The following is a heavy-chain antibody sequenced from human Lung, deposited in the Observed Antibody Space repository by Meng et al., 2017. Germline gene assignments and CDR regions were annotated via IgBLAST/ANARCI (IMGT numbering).Heavy chain of an antibody. Sequence: EVQLVDAGGGLVPPGGSLRLSCAASGFTFTDHWMHWVRQGPGKGLVWVSRINRDGTKPTYADSVKGRFTISRDNAKNTLYLQMNNLRAEDTAFYYCTNDRLNHWGQGALVTVSS. CDR3: TNDRLNH. CDR2: INRDGTKP. CDR1: GFTFTDHW. J-gene: IGHJ1*01. V-gene: IGHV3-74*01. D-gene: IGHD1-1*01.